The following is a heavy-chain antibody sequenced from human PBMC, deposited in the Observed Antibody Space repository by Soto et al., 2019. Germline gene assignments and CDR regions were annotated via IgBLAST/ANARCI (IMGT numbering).Heavy chain of an antibody. D-gene: IGHD3-3*01. CDR2: INPATGAA. Sequence: QLHLVQSGAVVKKPGASVTVSCSASGYPVTAYYMHWVRQAPGRGLEWMGGINPATGAAKYTQTFQGRVIMTRDTSTNTVFMELSGLTSEATAVFYCARGGGVGVAGSAAFDMWGQGTLVTVSS. J-gene: IGHJ3*02. V-gene: IGHV1-2*02. CDR1: GYPVTAYY. CDR3: ARGGGVGVAGSAAFDM.